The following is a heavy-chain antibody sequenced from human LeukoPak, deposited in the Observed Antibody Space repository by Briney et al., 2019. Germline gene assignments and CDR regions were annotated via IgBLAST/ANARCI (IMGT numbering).Heavy chain of an antibody. CDR3: ARVLGTVDIVATIEGWFDP. CDR2: IIPIFGTA. J-gene: IGHJ5*02. CDR1: GGTFSSYA. V-gene: IGHV1-69*06. D-gene: IGHD5-12*01. Sequence: SVKVSCKASGGTFSSYAISWVRQAPGQGLEWMGGIIPIFGTANYAQKFQGRVTITADKSTSTAYMELSSLRSEDTAVYYCARVLGTVDIVATIEGWFDPWGQGTLVTVSS.